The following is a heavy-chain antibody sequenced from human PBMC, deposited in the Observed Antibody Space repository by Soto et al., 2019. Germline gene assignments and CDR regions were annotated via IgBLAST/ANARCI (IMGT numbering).Heavy chain of an antibody. CDR2: TYFTGTT. CDR1: GGSISGSSYY. J-gene: IGHJ4*02. D-gene: IGHD3-10*01. CDR3: AREGRRISMIRGFDS. Sequence: QVQLQESGPGLMKPSETLSLTRTVSGGSISGSSYYWTWIRQPPGKGLEWIGYTYFTGTTDYNPSLKSRVTISADPSKNQFSLTLTSVTAADTAVYYCAREGRRISMIRGFDSWGQGILVTVSS. V-gene: IGHV4-61*01.